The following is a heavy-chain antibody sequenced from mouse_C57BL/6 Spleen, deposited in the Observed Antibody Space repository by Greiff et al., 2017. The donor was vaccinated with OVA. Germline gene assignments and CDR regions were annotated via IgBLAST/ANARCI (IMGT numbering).Heavy chain of an antibody. Sequence: VQLQQPGAELVKPGASVKLSCKASGYTFTSYWMQWVKQRPGQGLEWIGEIDPSDSYTNYNQKFKGKATLTVDTSSRTAYMQLSSLTSDDSAVYYCARNLLITTVVAIHWYFDVWGTGTTVTVSS. CDR3: ARNLLITTVVAIHWYFDV. CDR1: GYTFTSYW. D-gene: IGHD1-1*01. V-gene: IGHV1-50*01. CDR2: IDPSDSYT. J-gene: IGHJ1*03.